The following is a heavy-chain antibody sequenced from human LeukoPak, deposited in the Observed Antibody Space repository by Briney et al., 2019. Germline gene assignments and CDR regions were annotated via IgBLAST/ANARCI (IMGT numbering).Heavy chain of an antibody. J-gene: IGHJ3*02. CDR3: ARVGYCSSTSSPSDI. CDR2: IYTSGST. D-gene: IGHD2-2*01. CDR1: GGSIRSYY. Sequence: SETLSLTCTVSGGSIRSYYWSWLRQPPGKGLEWLGYIYTSGSTNYNPSLKRRVTISVETSKDQFSLKLRSVTAADTAVYYCARVGYCSSTSSPSDIWGQGTMVTVPS. V-gene: IGHV4-4*09.